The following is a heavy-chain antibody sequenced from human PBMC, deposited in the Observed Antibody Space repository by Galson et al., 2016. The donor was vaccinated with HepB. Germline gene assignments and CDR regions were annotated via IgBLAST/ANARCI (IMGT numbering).Heavy chain of an antibody. CDR2: ISYDGRKQ. CDR3: AKDLTIFGMIMSPGD. CDR1: GFTFSSYG. V-gene: IGHV3-30*18. Sequence: SLRLTCAVSGFTFSSYGMHWVRQAPGKGLEWVAVISYDGRKQHYADYVKGRFTIARENSKNTLYLQMNSLRPEDTSVYYCAKDLTIFGMIMSPGDWGQGTLVTVSS. D-gene: IGHD3-3*01. J-gene: IGHJ4*02.